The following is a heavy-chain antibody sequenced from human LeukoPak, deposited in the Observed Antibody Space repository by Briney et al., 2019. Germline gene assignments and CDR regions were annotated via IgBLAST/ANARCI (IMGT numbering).Heavy chain of an antibody. Sequence: SETLPLTCTVSGGSISSYYWSWIRQPPGKGLEWIGYIYYSGSTNYNPSLKSRVTISVDTSKNQFSLKLSSVTAADTAVYYCARDRPCGGDCYPLAFDIWGQGTMVTVSS. CDR3: ARDRPCGGDCYPLAFDI. J-gene: IGHJ3*02. D-gene: IGHD2-21*02. V-gene: IGHV4-59*01. CDR1: GGSISSYY. CDR2: IYYSGST.